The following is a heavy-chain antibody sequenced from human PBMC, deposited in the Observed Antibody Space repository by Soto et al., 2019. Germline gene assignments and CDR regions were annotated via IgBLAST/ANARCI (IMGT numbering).Heavy chain of an antibody. V-gene: IGHV1-3*01. CDR3: ARDGTYASGWYNKTPYTLDV. CDR2: ITVGNGNS. D-gene: IGHD6-19*01. J-gene: IGHJ6*02. Sequence: ASVKVSCKASGYTFVNYAMHWVRQAPGQRLEWVGWITVGNGNSRYSENLRGRVAFTRDTSASTAYMELSSLRSEDTSVYYCARDGTYASGWYNKTPYTLDVWGQGTTFTVSS. CDR1: GYTFVNYA.